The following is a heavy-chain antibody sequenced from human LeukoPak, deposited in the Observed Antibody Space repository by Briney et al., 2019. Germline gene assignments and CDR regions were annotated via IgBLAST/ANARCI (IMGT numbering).Heavy chain of an antibody. CDR1: GGSISSSSYY. D-gene: IGHD3-9*01. J-gene: IGHJ4*02. CDR2: IYYSGST. CDR3: ARGPDILTGRSKQYFDY. V-gene: IGHV4-39*07. Sequence: SETLSLTCTVSGGSISSSSYYWGWIRQPPGKGLEWIGSIYYSGSTYYNPSLKSRVTISVDKSKNQFSLKLSAVPAADTAVYYCARGPDILTGRSKQYFDYWGQGTLVTVSS.